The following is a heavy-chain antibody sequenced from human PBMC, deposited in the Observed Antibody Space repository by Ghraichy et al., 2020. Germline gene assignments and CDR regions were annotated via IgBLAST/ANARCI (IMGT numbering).Heavy chain of an antibody. CDR3: ARHGLETIFGARGYFDL. V-gene: IGHV4-39*01. D-gene: IGHD3-3*01. J-gene: IGHJ2*01. Sequence: SETLSLTCTVSGGSISSSTYYWGWIRQPPGKGLEWIGAIYYSGTTHYNPSLKSRVTMSVDTSKNQFSLKLSSVTAADTAVYYCARHGLETIFGARGYFDLWGRGSLVTVSS. CDR1: GGSISSSTYY. CDR2: IYYSGTT.